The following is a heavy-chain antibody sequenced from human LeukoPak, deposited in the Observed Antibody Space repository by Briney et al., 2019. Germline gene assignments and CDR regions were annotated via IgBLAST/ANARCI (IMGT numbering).Heavy chain of an antibody. V-gene: IGHV3-7*01. CDR1: GFTFTNYW. Sequence: GGSLRLSCAASGFTFTNYWMSWVRQAPGKGLEWGAHIKQDGSEKDYVDSAKGRFTISRDNSKNTLYLQMNSLRAEDTAVYYCAELGITMIGGVWGKGTTVTISS. CDR2: IKQDGSEK. D-gene: IGHD3-10*02. CDR3: AELGITMIGGV. J-gene: IGHJ6*04.